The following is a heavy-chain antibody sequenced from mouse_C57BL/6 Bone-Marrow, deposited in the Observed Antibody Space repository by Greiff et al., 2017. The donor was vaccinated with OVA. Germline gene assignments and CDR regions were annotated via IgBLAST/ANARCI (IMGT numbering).Heavy chain of an antibody. CDR2: IYYSGTI. CDR3: ARESLYYGNYWYFDV. CDR1: GISITTGNYR. D-gene: IGHD2-1*01. J-gene: IGHJ1*03. V-gene: IGHV3-5*01. Sequence: EVQGVESGPGLVKPSQTVFLTCTVTGISITTGNYRWSWIRQFPGNKLEWIGYIYYSGTITYNPSLTSRTTLTRDTPKNQFFLEMNSLTAEDTATYYCARESLYYGNYWYFDVWGTGTTVTVSS.